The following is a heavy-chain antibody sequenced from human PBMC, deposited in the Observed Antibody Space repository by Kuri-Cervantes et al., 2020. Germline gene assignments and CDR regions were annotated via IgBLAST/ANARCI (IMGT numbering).Heavy chain of an antibody. CDR3: AKVASTYYYDSGGYGTFDY. CDR1: GFTFSSSG. Sequence: GGSLRLSCAASGFTFSSSGMHWVRQAPGKGLEWVCNIKQDGTEKYYVDSVRGRFTVSRDNAKNSLYLQMNSLRAEDTAVYYCAKVASTYYYDSGGYGTFDYWGQGTLVTVSS. J-gene: IGHJ4*02. CDR2: IKQDGTEK. V-gene: IGHV3-7*03. D-gene: IGHD3-22*01.